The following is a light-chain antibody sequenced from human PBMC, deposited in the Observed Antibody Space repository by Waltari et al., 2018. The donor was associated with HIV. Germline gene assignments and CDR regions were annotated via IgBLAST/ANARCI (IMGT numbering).Light chain of an antibody. Sequence: SAVTQPASVSGLPGQSITISCTGHDSDFGLDNFVSWYQQHPDKLPRLIFSDVDSRASGISARFSGSKSGHTASLNISGLRAEDEAHYYCASFTGDNTLLFGGGTKVTVL. CDR3: ASFTGDNTLL. CDR1: DSDFGLDNF. V-gene: IGLV2-14*03. J-gene: IGLJ3*02. CDR2: DVD.